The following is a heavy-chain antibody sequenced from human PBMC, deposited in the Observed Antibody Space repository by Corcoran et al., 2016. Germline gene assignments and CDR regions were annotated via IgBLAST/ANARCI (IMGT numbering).Heavy chain of an antibody. D-gene: IGHD6-6*01. CDR2: IYYSGST. Sequence: QLQLQESGPGLVKPSETLSLTCTVSGGSISSSSYYWGWIRQPPGKGLEWIGSIYYSGSTYYNPSLQSRVTISVDTSKNQFSLKLSSVTAADTAVYYCAGDSGPYSSSAAVFDYWGQGTLVTVSS. CDR3: AGDSGPYSSSAAVFDY. J-gene: IGHJ4*02. CDR1: GGSISSSSYY. V-gene: IGHV4-39*07.